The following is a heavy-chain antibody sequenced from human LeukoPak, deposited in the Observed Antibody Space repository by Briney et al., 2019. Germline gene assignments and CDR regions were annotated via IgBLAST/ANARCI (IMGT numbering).Heavy chain of an antibody. Sequence: GGSLRLSCAASGFTFSSYAMSWVRQAPGQGLEWVSAISGSGGSTYYADSVKGRFTISRDNVMSALYLQMNSLRPEDTALYYCAKDLGSAITSALVLDVWGQGTTVIVSS. V-gene: IGHV3-23*01. CDR2: ISGSGGST. J-gene: IGHJ6*02. D-gene: IGHD2-15*01. CDR3: AKDLGSAITSALVLDV. CDR1: GFTFSSYA.